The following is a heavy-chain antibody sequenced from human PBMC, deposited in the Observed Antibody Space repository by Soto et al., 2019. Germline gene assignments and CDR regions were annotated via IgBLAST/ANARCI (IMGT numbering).Heavy chain of an antibody. CDR1: GFSFSDYG. D-gene: IGHD3-22*01. J-gene: IGHJ4*02. CDR2: ISYAGSNE. Sequence: GGSLRLSCAASGFSFSDYGMYWVRQAPGKGLEWVTFISYAGSNEYYADSVQGRFTISRDNSKNTLYLQMNSLRAEDTAVYYCARGLPYDSSGYYSDYWGQGTLVTVSS. CDR3: ARGLPYDSSGYYSDY. V-gene: IGHV3-30*03.